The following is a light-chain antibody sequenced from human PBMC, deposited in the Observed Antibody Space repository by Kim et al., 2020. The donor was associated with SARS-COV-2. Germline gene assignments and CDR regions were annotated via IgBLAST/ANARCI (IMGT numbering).Light chain of an antibody. CDR1: QNIKNW. Sequence: SASVGDRVIITCRASQNIKNWLAWYQQKPGKAPKLLIYDGSTLESGVPSRFSGSGSGTEYTLTISGLQPDDFATYYCQQYDSFWYTFGPGTKLEI. J-gene: IGKJ2*01. CDR3: QQYDSFWYT. CDR2: DGS. V-gene: IGKV1-5*01.